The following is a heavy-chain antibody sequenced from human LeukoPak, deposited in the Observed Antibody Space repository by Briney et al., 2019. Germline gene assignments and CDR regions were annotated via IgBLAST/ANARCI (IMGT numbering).Heavy chain of an antibody. CDR1: GASISISSYY. CDR3: ARAHLGFDP. Sequence: SETLSLTCSVSGASISISSYYWNWMRQPAGKGLEWIGRIHTSGSTNYNPSLKSRVTMSIDTSKNQFSLELTSVTAADTAVYYCARAHLGFDPWAREPWSPSPQ. J-gene: IGHJ5*02. V-gene: IGHV4-4*07. D-gene: IGHD3-16*01. CDR2: IHTSGST.